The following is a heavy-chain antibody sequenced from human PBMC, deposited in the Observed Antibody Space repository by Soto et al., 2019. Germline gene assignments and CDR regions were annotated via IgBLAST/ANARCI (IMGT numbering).Heavy chain of an antibody. J-gene: IGHJ4*02. V-gene: IGHV3-23*01. D-gene: IGHD3-22*01. Sequence: EVQLLESGGGLVQPGGSLRLSCAASGFTFSSYAMSWVRQAPGKGLEWVSAISGSGGSTYYADSVKGRFTISRDNSKNTLYLQRNSLRAEDTAVYYCARSRRIGNYYDSSGACDYWGQGTLVTVSS. CDR3: ARSRRIGNYYDSSGACDY. CDR2: ISGSGGST. CDR1: GFTFSSYA.